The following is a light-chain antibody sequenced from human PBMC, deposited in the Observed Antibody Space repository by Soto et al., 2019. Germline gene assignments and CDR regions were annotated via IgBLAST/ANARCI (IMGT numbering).Light chain of an antibody. V-gene: IGKV1-5*01. CDR2: DAS. Sequence: DIPMTQSPSTLSASVGDRVTIPCRAGQSMSSWLAWYQQKSGKAPNLLIYDASRLKSGVPSRFSGRGSGTEFTLTITSLQPDDFATYYCHQYNSFSPWTFGQGTKVEVK. CDR1: QSMSSW. CDR3: HQYNSFSPWT. J-gene: IGKJ1*01.